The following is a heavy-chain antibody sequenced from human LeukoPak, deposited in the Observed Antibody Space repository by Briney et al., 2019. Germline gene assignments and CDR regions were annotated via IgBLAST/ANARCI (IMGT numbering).Heavy chain of an antibody. CDR2: IRSKAYGGTT. V-gene: IGHV3-49*04. CDR1: GFTFGDYA. J-gene: IGHJ4*02. Sequence: PGGSLRLSCTASGFTFGDYAMSWVRQAPGKGLEWEGFIRSKAYGGTTEYAASVKGRFTISRDDSKSIAYLQMNSLKTEDTAVYYCTRDREDSSGWYVPSGHGDYWGQGTLVTVSS. D-gene: IGHD6-19*01. CDR3: TRDREDSSGWYVPSGHGDY.